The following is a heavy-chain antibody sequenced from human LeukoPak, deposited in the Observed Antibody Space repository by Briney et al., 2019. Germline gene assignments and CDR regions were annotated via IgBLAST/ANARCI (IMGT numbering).Heavy chain of an antibody. J-gene: IGHJ5*02. Sequence: GSLRLSCAASGFTFSDYSMTWVRQAPGKGLEWIGEINHSGSTNYNPSLKSRVTISVDTSKNQFSLKLSSVAAADTAVYYCARGSGSYCDPWGQGTLVTVSS. CDR1: GFTFSDYS. CDR3: ARGSGSYCDP. D-gene: IGHD3-10*01. V-gene: IGHV4-34*01. CDR2: INHSGST.